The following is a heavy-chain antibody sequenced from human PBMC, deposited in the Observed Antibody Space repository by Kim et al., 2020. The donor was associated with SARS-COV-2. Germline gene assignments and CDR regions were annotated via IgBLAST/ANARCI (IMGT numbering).Heavy chain of an antibody. J-gene: IGHJ6*03. CDR1: GFTFSSYD. Sequence: GGSLRLSCAASGFTFSSYDMHWVRQATGKGLEWVSAIGTAGDTYYPGSVKGRFTISRENAKNSLYLQMNSLRAGDTAVYYCARINSQAAAGNKYYYYYMDVWGKGTTVTVSS. CDR2: IGTAGDT. CDR3: ARINSQAAAGNKYYYYYMDV. V-gene: IGHV3-13*01. D-gene: IGHD6-13*01.